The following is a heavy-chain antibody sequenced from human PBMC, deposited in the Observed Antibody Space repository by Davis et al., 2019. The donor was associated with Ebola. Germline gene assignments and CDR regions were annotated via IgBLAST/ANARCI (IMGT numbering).Heavy chain of an antibody. D-gene: IGHD6-19*01. CDR3: ARGWTRTGFDV. CDR1: GDSVSTAG. CDR2: TYYKSKWYN. V-gene: IGHV6-1*01. Sequence: HSQTLSLTCAISGDSVSTAGWNWIRQSPSRGLEWLGRTYYKSKWYNDYAVSVKSRITINPDTSKNQFSLQLNSVTPEDTALYYCARGWTRTGFDVWGQGIQVTVSS. J-gene: IGHJ4*02.